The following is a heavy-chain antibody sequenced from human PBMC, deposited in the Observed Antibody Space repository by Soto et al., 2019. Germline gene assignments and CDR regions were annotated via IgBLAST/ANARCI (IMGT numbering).Heavy chain of an antibody. Sequence: QVQLVQSGAEVKKPGSSVKVSCKASGGTFSSYAISWVRQAPGQGLEWMGGIIPIFGTANYAQKFQGRVTITADESTSTAYMELSSLRSEDTAVYYCARAPRIAVAGADYYYYDGMDVWGQGTTVTVSS. J-gene: IGHJ6*02. CDR1: GGTFSSYA. V-gene: IGHV1-69*01. CDR2: IIPIFGTA. CDR3: ARAPRIAVAGADYYYYDGMDV. D-gene: IGHD6-19*01.